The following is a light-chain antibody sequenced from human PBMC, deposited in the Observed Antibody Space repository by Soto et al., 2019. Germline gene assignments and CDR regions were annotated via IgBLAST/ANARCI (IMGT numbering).Light chain of an antibody. Sequence: EIVMTQSPATLSVSPGERATLCCRASQSVSSNLAWYQQRPGRAPRLLIYGASTRATGIPARFSGSGSGTEFTLTISSLQSEDFAVYYCQQYNNWPAITFGQGTRLENK. CDR2: GAS. J-gene: IGKJ5*01. V-gene: IGKV3D-15*01. CDR3: QQYNNWPAIT. CDR1: QSVSSN.